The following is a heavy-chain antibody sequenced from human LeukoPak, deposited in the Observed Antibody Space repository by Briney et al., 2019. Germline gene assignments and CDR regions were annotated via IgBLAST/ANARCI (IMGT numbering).Heavy chain of an antibody. D-gene: IGHD3-10*01. CDR2: IYSGGTT. CDR3: ATLFYYDSENYRDY. V-gene: IGHV3-66*01. CDR1: GFIVSSNY. Sequence: GGSLRLSCAASGFIVSSNYLSWVRQAPGKGLDWVSVIYSGGTTYYADSVKGRFTISRDNSKNTVYLQMNSLRAEDTAVYYCATLFYYDSENYRDYWGQGTLVTVSS. J-gene: IGHJ4*02.